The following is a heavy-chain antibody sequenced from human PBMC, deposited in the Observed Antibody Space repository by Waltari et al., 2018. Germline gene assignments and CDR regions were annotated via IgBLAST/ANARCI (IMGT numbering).Heavy chain of an antibody. CDR2: ITANGDDT. D-gene: IGHD1-26*01. V-gene: IGHV3-23*01. Sequence: EVQLLESGGGLVQPGGSLRLSCAASGLTFSNYAMSCVRQAPGKGLEWFALITANGDDTYYPESVKGRFTISRDNSRNTLYLQLRSLRAEDTAVYYCAKDFYSADGGDFFDHWGQGTLVTVSS. CDR3: AKDFYSADGGDFFDH. J-gene: IGHJ4*02. CDR1: GLTFSNYA.